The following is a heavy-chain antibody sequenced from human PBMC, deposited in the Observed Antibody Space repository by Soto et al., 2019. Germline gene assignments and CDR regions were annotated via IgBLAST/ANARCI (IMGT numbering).Heavy chain of an antibody. CDR3: ARSQGSSTSLEIYYYYYYGMDV. CDR1: GVTFGSYA. D-gene: IGHD2-2*01. V-gene: IGHV1-69*01. Sequence: QVQLVQSGAEVKKPGSSVKVSCKASGVTFGSYAISWVRQAPGQGLEWMGGIIPIPGTANYAQKFQGRVTIASDESTSTAYMELSSLRSEDTAVYYCARSQGSSTSLEIYYYYYYGMDVWGQGPTVTVSS. CDR2: IIPIPGTA. J-gene: IGHJ6*02.